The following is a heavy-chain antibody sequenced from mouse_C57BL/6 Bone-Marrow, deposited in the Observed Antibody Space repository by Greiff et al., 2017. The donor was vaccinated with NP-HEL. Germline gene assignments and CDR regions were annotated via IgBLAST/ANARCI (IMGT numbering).Heavy chain of an antibody. CDR1: GFTFSSYG. CDR2: ISSGGSYT. D-gene: IGHD6-1*01. J-gene: IGHJ2*01. V-gene: IGHV5-6*01. CDR3: ARPSYAYYFDY. Sequence: EVQGVESGGDLVKPGGSLKLSCAASGFTFSSYGMSWVRQTPDKRLEWVATISSGGSYTYYPDSVKGRFTISRDTAKNTLYLQMSSLKSEDTAMYYCARPSYAYYFDYWGQGTTLTVSS.